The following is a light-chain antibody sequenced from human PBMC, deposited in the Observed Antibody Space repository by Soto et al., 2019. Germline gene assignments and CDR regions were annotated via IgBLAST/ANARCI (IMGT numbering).Light chain of an antibody. CDR3: QQYNSWTT. Sequence: EIVITPSPATLSVSPGERATLSCWSRPGVSSNGARSQQKPGQAPRLLGYGASSRASNIPARFCGSGFGKYFTPTISILQSEDFAVYFCQQYNSWTTFGQGTRLEIK. CDR1: PGVSSN. J-gene: IGKJ5*01. V-gene: IGKV3-15*01. CDR2: GAS.